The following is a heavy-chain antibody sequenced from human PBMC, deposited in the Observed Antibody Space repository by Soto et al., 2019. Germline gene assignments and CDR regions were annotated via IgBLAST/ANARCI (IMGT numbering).Heavy chain of an antibody. CDR2: ISWDSATI. V-gene: IGHV3-9*01. CDR3: VQGRYPTMATPLDH. D-gene: IGHD1-1*01. J-gene: IGHJ5*02. CDR1: GFTFDNCG. Sequence: PGGSLRLSCAASGFTFDNCGMHWVRQAPGKGLEWVSGISWDSATIGYADSVKGRFTISRDDAKNSLYLQMNSLRREDTALYYCVQGRYPTMATPLDHWGQGTRVTVSS.